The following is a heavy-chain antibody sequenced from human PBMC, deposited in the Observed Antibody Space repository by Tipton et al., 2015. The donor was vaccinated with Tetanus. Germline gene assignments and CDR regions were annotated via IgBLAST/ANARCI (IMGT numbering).Heavy chain of an antibody. CDR1: GASINAGGYL. CDR2: IYYTAHT. Sequence: TLSLTCTVSGASINAGGYLWTWVRQQPGKALEWIGQIYYTAHTAYHPSLDSRVTISGDTAKNQFSLSLTSATAADTAVYYCARGWSECSSWSCSPFDSWGQGTLVTVSA. J-gene: IGHJ4*02. D-gene: IGHD2-2*01. V-gene: IGHV4-31*03. CDR3: ARGWSECSSWSCSPFDS.